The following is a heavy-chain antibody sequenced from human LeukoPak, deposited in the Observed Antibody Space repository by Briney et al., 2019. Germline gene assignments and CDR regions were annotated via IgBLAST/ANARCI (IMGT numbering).Heavy chain of an antibody. CDR3: ARVGSYYGSGTRPI. D-gene: IGHD3-10*01. CDR2: IYHSGST. V-gene: IGHV4-38-2*02. CDR1: GGSISSYY. J-gene: IGHJ3*02. Sequence: PSETLSLTCTVSGGSISSYYWSWIRQPPGKGLEWIGSIYHSGSTYYNPSLKSRVTISVDTSRNQFSLKLSSVTAADTAVYYCARVGSYYGSGTRPIWGQGTMVTVSS.